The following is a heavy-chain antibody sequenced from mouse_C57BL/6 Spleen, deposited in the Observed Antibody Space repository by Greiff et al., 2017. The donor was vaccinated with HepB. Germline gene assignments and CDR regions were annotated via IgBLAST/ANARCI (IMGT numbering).Heavy chain of an antibody. D-gene: IGHD1-1*01. CDR1: GYSITSGYY. CDR2: ISYDGSN. J-gene: IGHJ1*03. CDR3: AREGIYYYGSSYLPWYFDV. V-gene: IGHV3-6*01. Sequence: ESGPGLVKPSQSLSLTCSVTGYSITSGYYWNWIRQFPGNKLEWMGYISYDGSNNYNPSLKNRISITRDTSKNQFFLKLNSVTTEDTATYYCAREGIYYYGSSYLPWYFDVWGTGTTVTVSS.